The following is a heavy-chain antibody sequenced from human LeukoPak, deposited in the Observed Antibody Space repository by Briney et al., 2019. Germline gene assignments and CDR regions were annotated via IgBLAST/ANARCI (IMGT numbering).Heavy chain of an antibody. D-gene: IGHD3-10*02. Sequence: GGSLRLSCAASGFTFSTYGMHWVRQAPGKGLEWVSFIRYVGINKYYADSVKGRFTISRDNSKNTLYLQMNSLRAEDTAVYYCAELGITMIGGVWGKGTTVTISS. CDR1: GFTFSTYG. CDR3: AELGITMIGGV. CDR2: IRYVGINK. J-gene: IGHJ6*04. V-gene: IGHV3-30*02.